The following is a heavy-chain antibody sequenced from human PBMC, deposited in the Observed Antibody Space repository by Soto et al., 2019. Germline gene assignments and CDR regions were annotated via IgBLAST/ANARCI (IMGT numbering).Heavy chain of an antibody. D-gene: IGHD6-13*01. Sequence: QGQLQESGPGLVKPSETLSLTCTVSGGSFRSSDYYWGWIRQPPNKRLEWIGSMHYSGSTFYNPSLKRRGTISVDTSKNQFSLKLTSVTAADTAVYYCARPGYSSSWFWFDPWGQGTLVTVSS. CDR1: GGSFRSSDYY. CDR3: ARPGYSSSWFWFDP. V-gene: IGHV4-39*01. J-gene: IGHJ5*02. CDR2: MHYSGST.